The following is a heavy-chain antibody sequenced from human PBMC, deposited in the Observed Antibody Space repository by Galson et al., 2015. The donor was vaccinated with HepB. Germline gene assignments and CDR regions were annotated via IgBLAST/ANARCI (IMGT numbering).Heavy chain of an antibody. CDR3: ARDREVGYNPWSWGPKDYYKYYAMDV. J-gene: IGHJ6*02. CDR1: GFSFSSYA. Sequence: SLRLSCAASGFSFSSYAMNWVRQAPGKGLEWVSGISGRGGSTHYAESVKGRFIISRGNSEKILYLQMNSLRVEDTARYFCARDREVGYNPWSWGPKDYYKYYAMDVWGQGTIATVSS. D-gene: IGHD1-1*01. V-gene: IGHV3-23*01. CDR2: ISGRGGST.